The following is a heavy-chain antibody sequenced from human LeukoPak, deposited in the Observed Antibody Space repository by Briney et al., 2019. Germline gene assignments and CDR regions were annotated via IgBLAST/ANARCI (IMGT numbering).Heavy chain of an antibody. D-gene: IGHD1-7*01. CDR2: ISYDGSNK. CDR3: AREIHVVMKLELLWSGGGFDY. Sequence: GRSLRLSCAASGFTFSSYGMHWVRQAPGKGLEWVAVISYDGSNKYYADSVKGRFTISRDNAKNSLYLQMNSLRAEDTAVYYCAREIHVVMKLELLWSGGGFDYWGQGTLVTVSS. J-gene: IGHJ4*02. V-gene: IGHV3-30*03. CDR1: GFTFSSYG.